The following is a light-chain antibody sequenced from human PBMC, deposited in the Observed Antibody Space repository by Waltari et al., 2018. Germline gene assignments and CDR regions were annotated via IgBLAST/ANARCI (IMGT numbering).Light chain of an antibody. CDR2: AAS. CDR1: QMINNY. V-gene: IGKV1-39*01. Sequence: DVPLHQSPSYLSASVGDRVTITCRASQMINNYLNWYQQKPGQAPKLLIFAASNLQSGVPSRFSGSASGTEFTLTITSLQPDDFAVYYCQQSDSVPRTFGQGTNLEIK. CDR3: QQSDSVPRT. J-gene: IGKJ2*01.